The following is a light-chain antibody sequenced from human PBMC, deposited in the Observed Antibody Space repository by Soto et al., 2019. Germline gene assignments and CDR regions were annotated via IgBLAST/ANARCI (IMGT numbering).Light chain of an antibody. CDR1: QSVRNTY. CDR2: GVS. CDR3: QQYSRSPVT. J-gene: IGKJ4*01. Sequence: ENVLAKSPGTLSLSPGERATLSCRASQSVRNTYLAWYQQKPGQAPRLLIFGVSSRATGFPDRFSGSVSVTDFTLTISRLEPEDFAVYYCQQYSRSPVTVGGGTKVDIK. V-gene: IGKV3-20*01.